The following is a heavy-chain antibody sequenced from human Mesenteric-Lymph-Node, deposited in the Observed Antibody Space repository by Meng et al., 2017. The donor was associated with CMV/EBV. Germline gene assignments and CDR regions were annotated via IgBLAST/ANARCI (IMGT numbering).Heavy chain of an antibody. J-gene: IGHJ3*02. V-gene: IGHV1-18*01. CDR1: GYTFTSYG. CDR3: ARDRWCSSTSCQTHDAFDI. Sequence: ASVKVSCKASGYTFTSYGISWVRQAPGQGLEWMGWISAYNGKTNYAQKLQGRVTMTTDTSTSTAYMELRSLRSDDTAVYYCARDRWCSSTSCQTHDAFDIWGQGTMVTVSS. D-gene: IGHD2-2*01. CDR2: ISAYNGKT.